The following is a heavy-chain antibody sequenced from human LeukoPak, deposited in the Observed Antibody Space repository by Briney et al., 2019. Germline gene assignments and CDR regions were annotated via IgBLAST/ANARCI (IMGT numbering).Heavy chain of an antibody. J-gene: IGHJ5*02. CDR2: FDTEDGET. D-gene: IGHD2-8*01. CDR1: GYTLTELS. V-gene: IGHV1-24*01. Sequence: ASVKVSCKVSGYTLTELSMHWVRQAPGKGLEWMGGFDTEDGETIYAQKFQGRVTTTEDTSTDTAYMELSSLRSEDTAVYYCARVSCTNGICYRYNWFDPWGQGTLVTVSS. CDR3: ARVSCTNGICYRYNWFDP.